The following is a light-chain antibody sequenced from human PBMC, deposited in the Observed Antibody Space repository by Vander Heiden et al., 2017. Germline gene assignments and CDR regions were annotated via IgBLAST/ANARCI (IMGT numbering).Light chain of an antibody. CDR2: WAS. CDR3: HQYDSTPIT. V-gene: IGKV4-1*01. CDR1: QSVLYSSSNKNY. Sequence: DIVMTQSPDSLAVSLGERATINCKSSQSVLYSSSNKNYLAWYQQKPGQPPKLLIYWASTRESGVPDRFSGSGSGTDFTLTIISLQAEDVAIYYCHQYDSTPITFGGWTKVEIK. J-gene: IGKJ4*01.